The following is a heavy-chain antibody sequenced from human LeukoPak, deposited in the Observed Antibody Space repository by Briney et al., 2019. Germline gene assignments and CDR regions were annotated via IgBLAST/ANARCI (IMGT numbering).Heavy chain of an antibody. Sequence: PSETLSLTCTVSGGSISSGDYYWSWIRQPPGKGLEWIGYIYYSGSTYYNPSLKSRVTISVDTSKNRFSLKLSSVTAADTAVYYCARDVWFGELPPSYFDYWGQGTLVTVSS. CDR2: IYYSGST. J-gene: IGHJ4*02. D-gene: IGHD3-10*01. CDR3: ARDVWFGELPPSYFDY. V-gene: IGHV4-30-4*01. CDR1: GGSISSGDYY.